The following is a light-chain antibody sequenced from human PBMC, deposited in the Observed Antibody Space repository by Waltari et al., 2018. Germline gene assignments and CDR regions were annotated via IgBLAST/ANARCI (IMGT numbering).Light chain of an antibody. V-gene: IGLV2-14*01. J-gene: IGLJ3*02. CDR2: EVS. CDR1: SSDVGSYHS. CDR3: SSYTTTSTLHV. Sequence: QSALTQPASVSGSPGQSTTIPCAGTSSDVGSYHSVSWYQPHPGKAPKLMIYEVSNRPSGVSNRFSGSKSGNTASLTISGLQAEDEADYYCSSYTTTSTLHVFGGGTKLTVL.